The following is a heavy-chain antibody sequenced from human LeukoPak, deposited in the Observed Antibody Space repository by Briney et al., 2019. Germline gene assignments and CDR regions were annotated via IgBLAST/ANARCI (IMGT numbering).Heavy chain of an antibody. CDR2: ISSPSSTI. Sequence: GGSLRLSCAASGFTFSTYSMNWVRQAPGEGLEWVSYISSPSSTIYYADSEKGRFTISRDNAKNSLYLQMNSLRAEDTGVYYCAGPVKNSAYDWIDSWGQGTLVTVSS. V-gene: IGHV3-48*04. D-gene: IGHD5-12*01. J-gene: IGHJ4*02. CDR3: AGPVKNSAYDWIDS. CDR1: GFTFSTYS.